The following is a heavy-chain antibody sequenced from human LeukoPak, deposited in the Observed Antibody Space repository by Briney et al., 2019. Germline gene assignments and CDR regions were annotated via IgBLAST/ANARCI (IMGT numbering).Heavy chain of an antibody. Sequence: GGSLRLSCAASGFTFSTYTMNWVRQAPGKGLDWVSSISSGSSYIYYADSVKGRFTISRDNAKNSLYLQMNSLRDEDTAVYYCAKRVGIGYYYFDYWGQGTLVTVSS. CDR2: ISSGSSYI. J-gene: IGHJ4*02. D-gene: IGHD3-22*01. CDR3: AKRVGIGYYYFDY. CDR1: GFTFSTYT. V-gene: IGHV3-21*04.